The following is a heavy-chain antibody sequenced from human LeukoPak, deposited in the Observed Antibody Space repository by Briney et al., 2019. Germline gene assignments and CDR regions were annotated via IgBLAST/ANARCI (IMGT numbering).Heavy chain of an antibody. J-gene: IGHJ5*02. Sequence: SETLSLTCTVSGGSISGFYWSWIRRPPGKGLEWIGYIYYSGMNKYNPALKSRVTISLDTSKNQFSLKLSSVTAADTAVYYCVTSGIGGGSWFDPWGQGTLVTVSS. CDR2: IYYSGMN. CDR3: VTSGIGGGSWFDP. D-gene: IGHD6-13*01. CDR1: GGSISGFY. V-gene: IGHV4-59*12.